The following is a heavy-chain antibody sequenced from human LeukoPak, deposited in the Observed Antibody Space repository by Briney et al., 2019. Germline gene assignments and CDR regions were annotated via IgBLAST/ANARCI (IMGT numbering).Heavy chain of an antibody. D-gene: IGHD2-2*01. J-gene: IGHJ5*02. CDR1: RYTITDYY. CDR3: ARGGWSLGYCSSSSCLDWFDP. V-gene: IGHV1-2*02. CDR2: INPNSGGT. Sequence: ASVKVSCTASRYTITDYYMHWVRQAPGQGLEWMGWINPNSGGTNYAQKFQGRVTMTRDTSISTAYMELSRLRADDTAVYYCARGGWSLGYCSSSSCLDWFDPWGQGTLVTVSS.